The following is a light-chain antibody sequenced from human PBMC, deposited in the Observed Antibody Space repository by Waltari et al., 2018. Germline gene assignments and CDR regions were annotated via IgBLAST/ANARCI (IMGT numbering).Light chain of an antibody. J-gene: IGKJ1*01. CDR3: QKYGTLPAT. Sequence: EIVLTQSPGTLSLSPGERATLSCRASQSVSRTLAWYQQKPGQAPRLLSYDASTRATGIPDRFSGSGSGTDFSLTISRVEPEDFAVYYCQKYGTLPATFGQGTKVEIK. CDR2: DAS. CDR1: QSVSRT. V-gene: IGKV3-20*01.